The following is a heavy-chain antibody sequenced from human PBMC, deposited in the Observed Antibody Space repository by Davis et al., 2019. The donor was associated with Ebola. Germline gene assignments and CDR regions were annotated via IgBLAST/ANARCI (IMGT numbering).Heavy chain of an antibody. V-gene: IGHV4-39*07. Sequence: MPSETLSLTCTVSGGSISSSGYYWSWIRQPPGKALEWIGEINHSGSTNYNPSLKSRVTISVDTSKNQFSLKLSSVTAADTAVYYCARGRTFGVVVIALHFDYWGQGTLVTVSS. CDR1: GGSISSSGYY. D-gene: IGHD2-21*01. CDR3: ARGRTFGVVVIALHFDY. J-gene: IGHJ4*02. CDR2: INHSGST.